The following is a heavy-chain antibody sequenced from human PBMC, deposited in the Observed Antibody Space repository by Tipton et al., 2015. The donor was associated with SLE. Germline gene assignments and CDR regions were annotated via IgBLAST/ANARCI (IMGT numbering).Heavy chain of an antibody. J-gene: IGHJ2*01. Sequence: TLSLTCTVSGASVSSFCWNWIRQSTGKGLEWIACVCNSVSTNYDPSLKSRGTISVDTSKNHFSLELTSMTAADTAVYYCARQRGYYDGTPFPPWNFDLWGRGTQVTVSS. V-gene: IGHV4-59*08. D-gene: IGHD3-16*01. CDR2: VCNSVST. CDR1: GASVSSFC. CDR3: ARQRGYYDGTPFPPWNFDL.